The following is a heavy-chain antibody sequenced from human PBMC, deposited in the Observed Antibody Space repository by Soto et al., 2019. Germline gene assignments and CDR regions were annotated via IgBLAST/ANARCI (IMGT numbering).Heavy chain of an antibody. D-gene: IGHD6-13*01. J-gene: IGHJ4*02. CDR3: ARQIGRGSWSLDH. CDR1: GGSISSSDYW. CDR2: IYYTGST. Sequence: SESLSLICTVSGGSISSSDYWWGRIRQPPGKGLEWIGSIYYTGSTYYNPSLKSRVIISVDTSKNQFSLRLSSVTAADTAVYYCARQIGRGSWSLDHWGQGTLVTVSS. V-gene: IGHV4-39*01.